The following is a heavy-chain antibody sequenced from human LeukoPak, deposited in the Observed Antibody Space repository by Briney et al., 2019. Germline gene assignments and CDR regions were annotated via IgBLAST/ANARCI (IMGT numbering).Heavy chain of an antibody. Sequence: PSETLSLTCSVSGYSISSGYYWGWIRQPPGRGLEWIGNIYYSGSTYYNPCLKSRVTISVDTSKNQFSLKLSSVTAADTAVYYCARLAGYSSSWSVDYWGQGTLVTVSS. CDR3: ARLAGYSSSWSVDY. CDR1: GYSISSGYY. V-gene: IGHV4-38-2*02. D-gene: IGHD6-13*01. CDR2: IYYSGST. J-gene: IGHJ4*02.